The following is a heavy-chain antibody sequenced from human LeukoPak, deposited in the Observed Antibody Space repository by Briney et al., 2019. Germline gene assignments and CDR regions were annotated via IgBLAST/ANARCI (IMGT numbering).Heavy chain of an antibody. D-gene: IGHD6-19*01. V-gene: IGHV4-39*01. J-gene: IGHJ3*02. CDR2: IYYSGST. CDR1: GGSISSSSYY. CDR3: ASCIAVAGTPYDAFDI. Sequence: SETLSLTCTVSGGSISSSSYYWGWIRQPPGKGLEWIASIYYSGSTYYNPSLKSRVTISVDTSKNQFSLKLSSVTAADTAVYYCASCIAVAGTPYDAFDIWGQGTMVTVSS.